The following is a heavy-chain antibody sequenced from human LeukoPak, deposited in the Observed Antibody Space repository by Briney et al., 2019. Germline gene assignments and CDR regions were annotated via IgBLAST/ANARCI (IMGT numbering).Heavy chain of an antibody. V-gene: IGHV4-59*08. J-gene: IGHJ4*02. CDR1: DGSISSYY. D-gene: IGHD2-15*01. CDR2: MSYIGST. CDR3: ARHTLVAASSFDY. Sequence: SETLSLTCTVSDGSISSYYWSWIRQPPGKGLEWIGYMSYIGSTNYNPSLKSRVTMSMDTSKNQFSLKLSSVTAADTAVYYCARHTLVAASSFDYWGQGTLVTVSS.